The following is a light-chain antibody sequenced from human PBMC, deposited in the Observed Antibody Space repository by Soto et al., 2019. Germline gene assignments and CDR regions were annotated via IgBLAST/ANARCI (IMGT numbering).Light chain of an antibody. CDR1: SSNIGAGFD. V-gene: IGLV1-40*01. CDR3: QSFDSSLRGYV. CDR2: GNF. J-gene: IGLJ1*01. Sequence: QSVLTQPPSVSGAPGQRVTISCTGDSSNIGAGFDIHWYQQLPGSAPKLLIYGNFNRPSGVPDRFSGSKSGSSGSLAITGLQADDEADYYCQSFDSSLRGYVFGSGTKLTVL.